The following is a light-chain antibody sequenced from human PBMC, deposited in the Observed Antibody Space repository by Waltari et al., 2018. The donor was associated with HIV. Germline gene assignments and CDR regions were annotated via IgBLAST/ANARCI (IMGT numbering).Light chain of an antibody. Sequence: DIQMTQSPSSLSASVGDRVTITCQASQDISNHLNWYQQKLGKAPKLLIYDAYNLEIGVPSRFSGRRSGTDFTFIISSLQPDDIGRYYCQQYDGPPYTFGRGTKL. V-gene: IGKV1-33*01. J-gene: IGKJ2*01. CDR3: QQYDGPPYT. CDR2: DAY. CDR1: QDISNH.